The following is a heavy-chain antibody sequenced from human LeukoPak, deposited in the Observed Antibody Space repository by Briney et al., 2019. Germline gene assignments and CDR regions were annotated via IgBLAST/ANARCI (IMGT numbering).Heavy chain of an antibody. Sequence: RECRSPSCAVSRLILGIDRMSWDSPVPGEGMGWVSSISNSSSYIYYADSVKCRFTISRDNTKISLYLQMNSLRAEDTAVYYCARESVLSVSELFDIWGQGTMVTVSS. D-gene: IGHD1-14*01. CDR3: ARESVLSVSELFDI. CDR1: RLILGIDR. V-gene: IGHV3-21*01. CDR2: ISNSSSYI. J-gene: IGHJ3*02.